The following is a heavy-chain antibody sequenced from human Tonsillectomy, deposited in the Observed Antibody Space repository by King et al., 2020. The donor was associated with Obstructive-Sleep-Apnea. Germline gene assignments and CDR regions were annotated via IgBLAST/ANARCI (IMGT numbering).Heavy chain of an antibody. CDR3: ARDLPGTTVSWSPPYYYYGMDV. CDR2: ISSSSSTI. D-gene: IGHD1-7*01. V-gene: IGHV3-48*04. Sequence: VQLVESGGGLVQPGGSLRLSCAASGFTFSSYSMNWVRQAPGKGLEWVSYISSSSSTIYYADSVKGRFTISRDNAKNSLCLQLNSLRAEDTAVYYCARDLPGTTVSWSPPYYYYGMDVWGQGTTVTVSS. J-gene: IGHJ6*02. CDR1: GFTFSSYS.